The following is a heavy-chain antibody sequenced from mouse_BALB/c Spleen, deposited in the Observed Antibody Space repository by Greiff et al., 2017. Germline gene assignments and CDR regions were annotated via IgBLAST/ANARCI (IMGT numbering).Heavy chain of an antibody. CDR3: ARRLGYAMDY. Sequence: EVQRVESGAELVKPGASVKLSCTASGFNIKDTYMHWVKQRPEQGLEWIGRIDPANGNTKYDPKFQGKATITADTSSNTAYLQLSSLTSEDTAVYYCARRLGYAMDYWGQGTSVTVSS. CDR2: IDPANGNT. D-gene: IGHD4-1*01. J-gene: IGHJ4*01. V-gene: IGHV14-3*02. CDR1: GFNIKDTY.